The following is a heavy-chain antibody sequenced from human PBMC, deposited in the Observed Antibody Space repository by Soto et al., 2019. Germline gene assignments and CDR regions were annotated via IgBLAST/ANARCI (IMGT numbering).Heavy chain of an antibody. D-gene: IGHD1-26*01. J-gene: IGHJ4*02. V-gene: IGHV3-23*01. CDR3: VREDGVVGVSSAFDS. Sequence: HPGGSLRLSCAASGFTFSTYAMGWVRQAPGKGLEWVSVVSSGGGTHYADSVKGRFTISRDNTQNSLFLQMSRLGPEDTATYYCVREDGVVGVSSAFDSWGQGTLVTVSS. CDR1: GFTFSTYA. CDR2: VSSGGGT.